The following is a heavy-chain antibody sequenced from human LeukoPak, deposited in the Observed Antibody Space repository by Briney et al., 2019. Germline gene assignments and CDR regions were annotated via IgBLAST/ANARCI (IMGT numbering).Heavy chain of an antibody. CDR2: IYYSGST. CDR1: GGSITSSNW. V-gene: IGHV4-4*02. CDR3: ARRRYDASGFYPSRGRYFDY. D-gene: IGHD3-22*01. Sequence: SGTLSLTCAVSGGSITSSNWWTWVRQPPGKGLEWIGEIYYSGSTNYNPSLKSRVTISMDTSKNLFSLNLSSVTAADTAVYYCARRRYDASGFYPSRGRYFDYWGQGTLVTVSS. J-gene: IGHJ4*02.